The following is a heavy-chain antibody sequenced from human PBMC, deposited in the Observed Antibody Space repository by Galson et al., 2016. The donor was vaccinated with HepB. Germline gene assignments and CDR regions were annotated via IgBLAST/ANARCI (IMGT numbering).Heavy chain of an antibody. CDR1: GGSISSGGYY. Sequence: TLSLTCTVSGGSISSGGYYWSWIRQHPGKGLEWIGYIYYSGSTYYNPSLKSRVTISVDTSKNQFSLKLSSVTAADTAVYYCAGRDTSSWHNWFDPWGQGTLVTVSS. D-gene: IGHD6-13*01. J-gene: IGHJ5*02. CDR2: IYYSGST. CDR3: AGRDTSSWHNWFDP. V-gene: IGHV4-31*03.